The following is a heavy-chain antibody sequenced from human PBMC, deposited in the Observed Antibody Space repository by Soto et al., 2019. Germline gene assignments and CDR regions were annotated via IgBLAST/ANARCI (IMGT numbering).Heavy chain of an antibody. CDR1: GGSISSGGCY. J-gene: IGHJ6*02. Sequence: QVQLQESGPGLVKPSQTLSLTCTVSGGSISSGGCYWSWIRQHQGKGLEGIGYIYYSGSTYYNPSLKSRVTISVDTSKNQFSLKLSSVTAADTAGYYWARESPKAGMDVWGQGTTVAVSS. CDR2: IYYSGST. V-gene: IGHV4-31*03. CDR3: ARESPKAGMDV.